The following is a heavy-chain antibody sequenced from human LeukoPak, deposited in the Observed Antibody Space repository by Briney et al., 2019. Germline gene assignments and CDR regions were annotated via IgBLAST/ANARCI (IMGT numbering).Heavy chain of an antibody. CDR3: ARGEDSSGYYSTLYYYYGMDV. CDR2: INPSGGST. J-gene: IGHJ6*02. D-gene: IGHD3-22*01. Sequence: ASVKVSCKASGYTFTSYYMHWVRQAPGQGLEWMGIINPSGGSTSYAQKFQGRVIMTRDTSTSTAYMELRSLRSDNTAVYYCARGEDSSGYYSTLYYYYGMDVWGQGTTVTVSS. V-gene: IGHV1-46*01. CDR1: GYTFTSYY.